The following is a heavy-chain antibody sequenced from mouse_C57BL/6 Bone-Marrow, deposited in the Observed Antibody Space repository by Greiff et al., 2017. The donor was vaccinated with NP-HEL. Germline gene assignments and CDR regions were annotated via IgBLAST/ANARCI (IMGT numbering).Heavy chain of an antibody. CDR3: ARRITTVVGGY. CDR1: GYTFTSYG. CDR2: IYPRSGNT. J-gene: IGHJ2*01. D-gene: IGHD1-1*01. Sequence: QVQLQQSGAELARPEASVKLSCKASGYTFTSYGISWVKQRTGQGLEWIGEIYPRSGNTYYNEKFKGKATLTADKSSSTAYMELRSLTSEDSAVYFCARRITTVVGGYWGQGTTLTVSS. V-gene: IGHV1-81*01.